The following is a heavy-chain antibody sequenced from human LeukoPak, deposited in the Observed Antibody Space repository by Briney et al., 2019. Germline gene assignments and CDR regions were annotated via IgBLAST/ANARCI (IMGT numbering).Heavy chain of an antibody. J-gene: IGHJ4*02. D-gene: IGHD1-26*01. CDR2: ISGSGSTI. CDR3: AREFSGSNYGFPFDY. CDR1: GFTFSSYS. Sequence: PGGSLRLSCAASGFTFSSYSMNWVRQAPGKGLEWVSYISGSGSTIYYADSVKGRFTISRDNAKNSLYLQMNSLRAEDTAVYYCAREFSGSNYGFPFDYWGQGILVTVSS. V-gene: IGHV3-48*01.